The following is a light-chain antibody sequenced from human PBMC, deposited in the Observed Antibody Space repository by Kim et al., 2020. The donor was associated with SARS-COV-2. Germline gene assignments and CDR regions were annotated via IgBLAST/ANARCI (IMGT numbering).Light chain of an antibody. J-gene: IGLJ1*01. V-gene: IGLV3-9*01. CDR2: RDS. Sequence: SYELTQPLSVSVALGQTARITCGENNIGSKSVHWYQQRPGQAPVLVIYRDSNRPSGIPERFSASNAGKTATLTISRAQAGDEADYHCQVGDSGTVVFGTVTKVTVL. CDR3: QVGDSGTVV. CDR1: NIGSKS.